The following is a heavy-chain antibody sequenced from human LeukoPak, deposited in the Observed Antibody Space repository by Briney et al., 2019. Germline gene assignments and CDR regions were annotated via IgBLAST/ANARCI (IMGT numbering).Heavy chain of an antibody. V-gene: IGHV4-39*07. CDR3: ARDLSFDWFPYYFDY. CDR1: SGSVSNSHYY. D-gene: IGHD3-9*01. CDR2: IFYSGNT. Sequence: NPSETLSLTCTVSSGSVSNSHYYWACVRQPPGKGLEWLGSIFYSGNTHYNPSLKSPVTISIDTSKNQFSLKVSSVTAADTAIYCCARDLSFDWFPYYFDYWGQGILVTVSS. J-gene: IGHJ4*02.